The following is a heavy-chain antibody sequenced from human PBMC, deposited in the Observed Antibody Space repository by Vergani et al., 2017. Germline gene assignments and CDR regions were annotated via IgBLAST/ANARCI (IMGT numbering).Heavy chain of an antibody. J-gene: IGHJ5*02. D-gene: IGHD2-8*02. CDR3: TTDAPFYDYSGGVWGWFQP. CDR2: SKRKSDGGTT. V-gene: IGHV3-15*01. CDR1: GFTFSKAW. Sequence: EVQLVESGGGLVDHGGSLRLSCAASGFTFSKAWMSWVRQAPGKGLEWVGRSKRKSDGGTTDYAAAVRGRFIVSRDDAKNALYLQMTSLKTEDTAVYYCTTDAPFYDYSGGVWGWFQPWGQGTLVTVSA.